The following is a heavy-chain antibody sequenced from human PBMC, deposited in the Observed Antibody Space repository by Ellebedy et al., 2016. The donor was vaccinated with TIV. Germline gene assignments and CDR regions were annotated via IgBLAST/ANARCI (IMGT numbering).Heavy chain of an antibody. CDR2: IYYSGSI. Sequence: SETLSLTCAVSGYSISSYNWWGWIRPPPGKGLEWIGYIYYSGSIHYNPSLKSRVTMSVDTSKNQFSLKLSSVTAVDTAVYYCARSTDWYFDLWGRGTLVTVSS. V-gene: IGHV4-28*05. D-gene: IGHD2-15*01. CDR3: ARSTDWYFDL. CDR1: GYSISSYNW. J-gene: IGHJ2*01.